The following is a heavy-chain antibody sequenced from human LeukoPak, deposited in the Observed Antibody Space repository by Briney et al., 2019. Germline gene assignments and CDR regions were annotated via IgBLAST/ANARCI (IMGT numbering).Heavy chain of an antibody. Sequence: SETLSLTCAVYGGSFSGYYWSWIRQPPGKWLEWIGEINHSGSTNYNPSLKSRVTISVDTSKNQLSLKLSSVTAADTAVYYCARLRKQWPSRINWFDPWGQGTLVTVSS. D-gene: IGHD6-19*01. CDR2: INHSGST. V-gene: IGHV4-34*01. CDR1: GGSFSGYY. J-gene: IGHJ5*02. CDR3: ARLRKQWPSRINWFDP.